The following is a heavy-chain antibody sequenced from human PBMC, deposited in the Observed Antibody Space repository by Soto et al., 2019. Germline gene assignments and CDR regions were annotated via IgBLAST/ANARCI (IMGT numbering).Heavy chain of an antibody. CDR2: ISSSSSTI. Sequence: EVQVVEAGGGLVQPGGSLRLSCAASGFTFNNYSMNWVRRAPGKGLEWISYISSSSSTIYYADSVKGRFTISRDNAKNSLYLQMNSLRDDDTALYYGVRDSRHDYSNSLSRGWFDPWGQGTLVTVSS. CDR1: GFTFNNYS. D-gene: IGHD4-4*01. CDR3: VRDSRHDYSNSLSRGWFDP. J-gene: IGHJ5*02. V-gene: IGHV3-48*02.